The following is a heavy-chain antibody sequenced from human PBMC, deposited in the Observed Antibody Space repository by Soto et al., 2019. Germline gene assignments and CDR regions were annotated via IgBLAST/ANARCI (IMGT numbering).Heavy chain of an antibody. V-gene: IGHV1-2*02. Sequence: QVQLVQSGAEVKESGASVKVSCKASGYTFSGYYIHWVRQAPGQAPEWVGEIGPKSSDTRYAQKFQGRVTMTKDTSITTVYMELRNLSPDDTAVYFCGRGRSGEIVIFYWGQGTLVTVHS. J-gene: IGHJ4*02. CDR3: GRGRSGEIVIFY. D-gene: IGHD5-12*01. CDR2: IGPKSSDT. CDR1: GYTFSGYY.